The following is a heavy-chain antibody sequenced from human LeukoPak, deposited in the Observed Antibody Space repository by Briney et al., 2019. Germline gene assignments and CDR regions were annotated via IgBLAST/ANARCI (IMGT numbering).Heavy chain of an antibody. CDR3: ATPLGYCSGGSCPLGY. V-gene: IGHV3-23*01. CDR1: GFTFSSYA. Sequence: GGSLRLSCAASGFTFSSYAMSWVRQAPGKGLEWVSAISGSGGSTYYADSVKGRFTISRDNSKNTLYLQMNSLRAEDTAVYYCATPLGYCSGGSCPLGYWGQGTLVTVSS. J-gene: IGHJ4*02. CDR2: ISGSGGST. D-gene: IGHD2-15*01.